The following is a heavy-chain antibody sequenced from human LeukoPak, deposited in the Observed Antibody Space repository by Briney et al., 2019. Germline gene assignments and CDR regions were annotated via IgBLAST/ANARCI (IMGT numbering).Heavy chain of an antibody. Sequence: AWGSLRLYCAASGFTISSYSMNWVRQAPGKGLEGFSSISSSSRYIYYADSVKGRFTISRDNAKNSLYLEMNRLRAEDTAVYYCARSDMTYYDSSGYHVDYWGQGTLVTVSS. CDR2: ISSSSRYI. D-gene: IGHD3-22*01. CDR3: ARSDMTYYDSSGYHVDY. V-gene: IGHV3-21*01. CDR1: GFTISSYS. J-gene: IGHJ4*02.